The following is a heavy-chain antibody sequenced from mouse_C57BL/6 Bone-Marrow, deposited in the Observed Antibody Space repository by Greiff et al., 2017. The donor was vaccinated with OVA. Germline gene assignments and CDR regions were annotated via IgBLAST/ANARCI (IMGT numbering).Heavy chain of an antibody. D-gene: IGHD1-1*01. CDR3: ARDLYYYGSSYYFDY. CDR1: GYSITSGYY. CDR2: ISYDGSN. J-gene: IGHJ2*01. V-gene: IGHV3-6*01. Sequence: EVKLMESGPGLVKPSQSLSLTCSVTGYSITSGYYWNWIRQFPGNKLEWMGYISYDGSNNYNPSLKNRISITRDTSKNQFFLKLNSVTTEDTATYYCARDLYYYGSSYYFDYWGQGTTLTVSS.